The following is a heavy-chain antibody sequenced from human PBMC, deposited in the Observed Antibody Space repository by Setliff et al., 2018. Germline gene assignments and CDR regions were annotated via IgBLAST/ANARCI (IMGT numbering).Heavy chain of an antibody. Sequence: LRLSCAASVFSFSDYYMSWARQAPGKGLEWISKISGTGITIYYADTVRGRVTISRDNAKNSLYLQMNNLRAEDTAVYHCARGARLYETDHHDYGCLDPWGQGTLVTSPQ. V-gene: IGHV3-11*04. CDR2: ISGTGITI. D-gene: IGHD4-17*01. CDR1: VFSFSDYY. CDR3: ARGARLYETDHHDYGCLDP. J-gene: IGHJ5*02.